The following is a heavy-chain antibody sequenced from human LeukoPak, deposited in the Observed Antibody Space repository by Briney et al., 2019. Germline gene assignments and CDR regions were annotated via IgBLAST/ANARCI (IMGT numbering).Heavy chain of an antibody. D-gene: IGHD2-15*01. CDR3: ARRSSGYCSGGSCYYNWFDP. Sequence: GASLQISCKGSGYGFTSYWIGWVRRLPGKGLEWMGIIYHGDSDTRYSPSFQGQVTISADKSISTAYLQWSSLKASDTAMYYCARRSSGYCSGGSCYYNWFDPWGQGTLVTVSS. CDR1: GYGFTSYW. CDR2: IYHGDSDT. J-gene: IGHJ5*02. V-gene: IGHV5-51*01.